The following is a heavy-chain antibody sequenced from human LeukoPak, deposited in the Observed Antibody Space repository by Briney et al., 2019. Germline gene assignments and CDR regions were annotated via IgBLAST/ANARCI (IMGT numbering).Heavy chain of an antibody. CDR3: ARSYLIDY. J-gene: IGHJ4*02. D-gene: IGHD1-26*01. CDR1: GFTLSTYY. V-gene: IGHV3-7*01. Sequence: GGSLGLSCAASGFTLSTYYMSWVRQAPGKGLEWVANINQDGSEQYYVDSVKGRFTISRDNAENSLFLQMNSLRAEDTAVYYCARSYLIDYWGQGTLVTVSS. CDR2: INQDGSEQ.